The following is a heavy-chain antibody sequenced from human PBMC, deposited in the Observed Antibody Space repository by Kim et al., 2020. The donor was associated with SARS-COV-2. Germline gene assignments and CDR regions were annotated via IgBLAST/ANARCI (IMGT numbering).Heavy chain of an antibody. D-gene: IGHD6-19*01. CDR3: AKSGIAVAAAPEYFQH. CDR1: GFTFSSYA. Sequence: GGSLRLSCAASGFTFSSYAMSWVRQAPGKGLEWVSAISGSGGSTYYADSVKGRFTISRDNSKNTLYLQMNSLRAEDTAVYYCAKSGIAVAAAPEYFQHWGQGTLVTVSS. CDR2: ISGSGGST. V-gene: IGHV3-23*01. J-gene: IGHJ1*01.